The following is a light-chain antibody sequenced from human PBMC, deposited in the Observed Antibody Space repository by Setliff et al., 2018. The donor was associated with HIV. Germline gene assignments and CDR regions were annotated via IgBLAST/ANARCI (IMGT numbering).Light chain of an antibody. Sequence: QSALTQPASVSGSPGQSITISCTGTSSDVGGYSYVSWYQQHPGKAPKLIIYEVRNRPSGVSNRFSGSKSGNTASLTISGLQAEDEADYYCSSYAITNTLPFGTXTKGTVL. CDR1: SSDVGGYSY. V-gene: IGLV2-14*01. CDR2: EVR. J-gene: IGLJ1*01. CDR3: SSYAITNTLP.